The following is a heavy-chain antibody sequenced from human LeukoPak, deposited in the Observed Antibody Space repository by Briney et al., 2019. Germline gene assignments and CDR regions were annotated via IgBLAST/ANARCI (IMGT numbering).Heavy chain of an antibody. V-gene: IGHV3-66*01. CDR2: LYSGGSK. D-gene: IGHD4/OR15-4a*01. Sequence: GGSLRLSCVASGFSFGSYWMAWVRQAPGKGLEWVSVLYSGGSKYYADSVKGRFTISRDTSKNTLYLQMNSLRAEDTAVYYCARVFGATNFDYWGQGTLVTVSS. CDR1: GFSFGSYW. J-gene: IGHJ4*02. CDR3: ARVFGATNFDY.